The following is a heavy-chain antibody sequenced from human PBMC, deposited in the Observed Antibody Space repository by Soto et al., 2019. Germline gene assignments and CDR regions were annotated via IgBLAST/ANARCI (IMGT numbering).Heavy chain of an antibody. J-gene: IGHJ3*02. CDR1: GGSFSRYY. CDR3: AMARFLEWSPAFDI. D-gene: IGHD3-3*01. V-gene: IGHV4-34*01. Sequence: ASETLSLTCAVYGGSFSRYYWSWIRQPPGKGLEWIGEINHSGSTNYNPSLKSRVTISVDTSKNQFSLKLSSVTAADTAVYYCAMARFLEWSPAFDIWGQGTMVTVSS. CDR2: INHSGST.